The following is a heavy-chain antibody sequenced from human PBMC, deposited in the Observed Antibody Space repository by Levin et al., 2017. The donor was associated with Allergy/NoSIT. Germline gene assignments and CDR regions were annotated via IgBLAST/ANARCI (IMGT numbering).Heavy chain of an antibody. CDR1: GFTVSSNY. V-gene: IGHV3-53*01. D-gene: IGHD2-15*01. CDR2: IYSGGST. J-gene: IGHJ3*02. Sequence: GESLKISCAASGFTVSSNYMSWVRQAPGKGLEWVSVIYSGGSTYYADSVKGRFTISRDNSKNTLYLQMNSLRAEDTAVYYCAADIVVVVAATRFDAFDIWGQGTMVTVSS. CDR3: AADIVVVVAATRFDAFDI.